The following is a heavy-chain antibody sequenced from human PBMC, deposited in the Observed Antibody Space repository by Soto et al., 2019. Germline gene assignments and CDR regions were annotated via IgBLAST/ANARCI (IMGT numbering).Heavy chain of an antibody. D-gene: IGHD1-1*01. CDR2: IYYSGST. Sequence: PSETLSLTCTVSGGSISSYYWSWIRQPPGKGLEWIGYIYYSGSTNYNPSLKSRDTISVDTSKNQFSLKLSSVTAADTAVYYCARGSGTTAYYGMDVWGQGTTVTVSS. CDR3: ARGSGTTAYYGMDV. CDR1: GGSISSYY. V-gene: IGHV4-59*01. J-gene: IGHJ6*02.